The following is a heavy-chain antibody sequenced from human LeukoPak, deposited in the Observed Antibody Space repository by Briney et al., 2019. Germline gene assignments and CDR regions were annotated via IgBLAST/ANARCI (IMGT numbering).Heavy chain of an antibody. J-gene: IGHJ4*02. V-gene: IGHV5-51*01. Sequence: GESLKISCEVSGYSVDYWIAWVRQMPGKGLEWMAIIHPDDSDTRYSPSFQGHVTISADKSINTAYLQWSSLKASDTAMYYCTSHYYGSGRNAYWGQGTLVTVSS. D-gene: IGHD3-10*01. CDR3: TSHYYGSGRNAY. CDR1: GYSVDYW. CDR2: IHPDDSDT.